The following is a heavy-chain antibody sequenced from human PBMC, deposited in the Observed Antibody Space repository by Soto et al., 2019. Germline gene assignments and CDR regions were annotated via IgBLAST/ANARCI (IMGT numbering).Heavy chain of an antibody. CDR3: ARGHSAGHKNDY. Sequence: PSETLSLTCAVYGGSFSGYYWSWIRQPPGKGLEWIGEINHSGSTNYNPSLKSRVTISVDTSKNQFSLKLSSVTAADTAVYYCARGHSAGHKNDYWGQGTLVTVSS. D-gene: IGHD6-19*01. J-gene: IGHJ4*02. CDR1: GGSFSGYY. V-gene: IGHV4-34*01. CDR2: INHSGST.